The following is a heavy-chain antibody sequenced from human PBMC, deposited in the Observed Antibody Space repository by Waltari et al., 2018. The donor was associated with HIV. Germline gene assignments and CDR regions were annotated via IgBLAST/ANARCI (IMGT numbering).Heavy chain of an antibody. Sequence: QVQLQESGPGLVKPSQTLSLTCTVSGGSISRSGYYWSWIRQRPGKGLELIGSIYYRGNTYYNPSLKSLLTISLDTSKNHFSLRLNSVTAADTAVYYCARGGVGATTNWLDPWGQGTLVTVSS. D-gene: IGHD1-26*01. CDR3: ARGGVGATTNWLDP. V-gene: IGHV4-31*01. CDR1: GGSISRSGYY. J-gene: IGHJ5*02. CDR2: IYYRGNT.